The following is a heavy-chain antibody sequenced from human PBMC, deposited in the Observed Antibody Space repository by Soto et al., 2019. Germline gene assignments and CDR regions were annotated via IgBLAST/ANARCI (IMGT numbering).Heavy chain of an antibody. J-gene: IGHJ4*02. V-gene: IGHV1-69*13. CDR1: GGTFSSYA. CDR2: IIPIFGTA. D-gene: IGHD5-12*01. Sequence: SVKVSCKASGGTFSSYAISWVRQAPGQGLEWMGGIIPIFGTANYAQKFQGRVTITADESTSTAYMGLSSLRSEDTAVYYCAREGDGYNTYYFDYWGQGTLVTVSS. CDR3: AREGDGYNTYYFDY.